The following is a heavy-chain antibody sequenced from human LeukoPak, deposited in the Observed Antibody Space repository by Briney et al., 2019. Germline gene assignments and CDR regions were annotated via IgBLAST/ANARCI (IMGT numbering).Heavy chain of an antibody. Sequence: PGGSLRLSCAASGFTFSSYAMHWVRQAPGKGLEWVAVISYDGSNKYYADSVKGRFTISRDNSKNTLYLQMNSLRAEDTAVYYCARESTATAPLDYWGQGTLVTVSS. J-gene: IGHJ4*02. V-gene: IGHV3-30-3*01. CDR1: GFTFSSYA. CDR3: ARESTATAPLDY. CDR2: ISYDGSNK. D-gene: IGHD5-18*01.